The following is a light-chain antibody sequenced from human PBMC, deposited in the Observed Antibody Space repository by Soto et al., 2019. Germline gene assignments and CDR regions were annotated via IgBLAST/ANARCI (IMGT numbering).Light chain of an antibody. J-gene: IGKJ4*01. V-gene: IGKV3-15*01. CDR1: QSVRNN. CDR3: QQYNSWPLT. CDR2: SAS. Sequence: EIVMTQSPATLSVSPGERATLSCRASQSVRNNLAWYQQKPGQAPRLLIYSASTRATGFPARFGGSGSGTEVTLTISSLQSEDFAVYYCQQYNSWPLTFGGGTRVEIK.